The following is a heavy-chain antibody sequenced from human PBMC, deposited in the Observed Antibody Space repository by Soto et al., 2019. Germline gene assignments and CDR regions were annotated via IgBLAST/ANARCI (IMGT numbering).Heavy chain of an antibody. CDR1: GFTFSSYA. CDR2: ISYAGSNK. Sequence: QVQLVESGGGVVQPGRSLRLSCAASGFTFSSYALHWVRQVPGKGLEWVAVISYAGSNKYYADSVKGRFTISRDNSKXXLYLQMNSLRTEDTAVYYCARPLWRDDYNWGYFDLWGRGTLVTVSS. J-gene: IGHJ2*01. V-gene: IGHV3-30-3*01. D-gene: IGHD4-4*01. CDR3: ARPLWRDDYNWGYFDL.